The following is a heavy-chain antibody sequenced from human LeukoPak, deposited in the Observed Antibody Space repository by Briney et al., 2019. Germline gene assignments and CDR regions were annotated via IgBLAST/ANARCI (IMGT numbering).Heavy chain of an antibody. V-gene: IGHV4-59*11. Sequence: PSETLSLTCTVSGGSISSHYWSWIRQPPGKGLEWIGYIYYSGSTNYNPSLKSRVTISVDTSKNQFSLKLSSVTAADTAVYYCARDPRRQQLAFDYWGQGTLVTVSS. CDR2: IYYSGST. D-gene: IGHD6-6*01. CDR1: GGSISSHY. J-gene: IGHJ4*02. CDR3: ARDPRRQQLAFDY.